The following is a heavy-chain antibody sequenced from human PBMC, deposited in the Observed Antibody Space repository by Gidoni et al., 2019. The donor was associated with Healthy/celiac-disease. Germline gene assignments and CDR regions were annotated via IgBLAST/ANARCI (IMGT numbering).Heavy chain of an antibody. V-gene: IGHV4-39*01. CDR3: AIHPYYDYVWGSLHDAFDI. Sequence: QLQLQESGPGLVKPSETLSLTGTVSGGSISSSSYYWGWIRQPPGKGLEWIGSSFYSGGHYYHPSLKLRVTISVDTSKNQFSLKLSSVTAADTAVYYCAIHPYYDYVWGSLHDAFDIWGQGTMVTVSS. J-gene: IGHJ3*02. CDR2: SFYSGGH. CDR1: GGSISSSSYY. D-gene: IGHD3-16*01.